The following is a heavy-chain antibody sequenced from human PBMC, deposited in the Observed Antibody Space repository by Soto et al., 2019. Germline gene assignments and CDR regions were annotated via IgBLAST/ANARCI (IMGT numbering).Heavy chain of an antibody. CDR3: ARAGGGQGVDY. D-gene: IGHD3-16*01. V-gene: IGHV1-69*02. J-gene: IGHJ4*02. CDR2: IIPILGIA. CDR1: GGTFSSYT. Sequence: QVQLVQSGAEVKKPGSSVKVSCKASGGTFSSYTISWVRQAPGQGLEWMGRIIPILGIANYAQKFQGRVTITAEKPTSTAYMELSSLRSEDTAVYYCARAGGGQGVDYWGQGTLVTVSS.